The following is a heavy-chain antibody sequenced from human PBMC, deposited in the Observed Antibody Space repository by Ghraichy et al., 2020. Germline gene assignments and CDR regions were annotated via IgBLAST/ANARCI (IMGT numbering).Heavy chain of an antibody. CDR2: ISGSGGST. Sequence: GGSLRLSCAASGFTFSSYAMSWVRQAPGKGLEWVSAISGSGGSTYYADSVKGRFTISRDNSKNTLYLQMNSLRAEDTAVYYCAKAPGYCSGGSCYSYYYDYWGQGTLVTVSS. CDR3: AKAPGYCSGGSCYSYYYDY. CDR1: GFTFSSYA. V-gene: IGHV3-23*01. D-gene: IGHD2-15*01. J-gene: IGHJ4*02.